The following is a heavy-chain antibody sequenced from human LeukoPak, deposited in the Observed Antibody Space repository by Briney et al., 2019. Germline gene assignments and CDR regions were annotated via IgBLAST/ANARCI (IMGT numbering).Heavy chain of an antibody. CDR2: IYDTDPT. CDR1: GYSISGYF. CDR3: ARCILCGSCYYFDY. D-gene: IGHD2-15*01. V-gene: IGHV4-4*08. Sequence: SETLSLTCTVSGYSISGYFLSWIRLPPGKGLEWIGYIYDTDPTNYNSSLRRRVTISMDTSKNQFSLNLSSVTAADTAVYYCARCILCGSCYYFDYWGLGIQVSVSS. J-gene: IGHJ4*02.